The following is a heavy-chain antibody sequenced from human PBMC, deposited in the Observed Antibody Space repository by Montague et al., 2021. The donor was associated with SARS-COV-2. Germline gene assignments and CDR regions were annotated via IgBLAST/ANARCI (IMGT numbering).Heavy chain of an antibody. V-gene: IGHV4-39*02. CDR2: IYYSGTN. D-gene: IGHD3-10*01. J-gene: IGHJ4*02. CDR1: SGSIISSGYN. CDR3: ARGMIRGVTTPFDY. Sequence: SETLSLTCSVSSGSIISSGYNWGWMRQPKGKELEWIGNIYYSGTNYYNLYLQSRGTISVDTSKNHLSLSLSSVTDADTAVYFCARGMIRGVTTPFDYWGQGSQVTVSS.